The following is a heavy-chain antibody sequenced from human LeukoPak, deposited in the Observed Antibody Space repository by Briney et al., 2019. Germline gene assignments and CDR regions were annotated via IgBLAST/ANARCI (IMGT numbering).Heavy chain of an antibody. V-gene: IGHV3-21*01. CDR3: ARDLLWFAESYAFDI. CDR1: GFTFSSYS. D-gene: IGHD3-10*01. J-gene: IGHJ3*02. Sequence: GGSQRLSCAASGFTFSSYSMNWVRQAPGKGLEWVSSISSSSSYIYYADSVKGRFTISRDNAKNSLYLQMNSLRADDTAVYYCARDLLWFAESYAFDIWGQGTMVTVSS. CDR2: ISSSSSYI.